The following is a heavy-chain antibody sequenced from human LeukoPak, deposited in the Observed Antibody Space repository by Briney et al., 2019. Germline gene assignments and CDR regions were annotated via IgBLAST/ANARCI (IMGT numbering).Heavy chain of an antibody. CDR2: FDPEDGET. V-gene: IGHV1-24*01. J-gene: IGHJ5*02. CDR1: GYTLTELS. D-gene: IGHD2-15*01. CDR3: ATDSLVVVAATHNWFDP. Sequence: ASVKVSCKVSGYTLTELSMHWVRQAPGKGLEWMGGFDPEDGETIYAQKFQGRVTMTEDTSTDTAYMELSSLRSEDTAVYYCATDSLVVVAATHNWFDPWGQGTLVTVSS.